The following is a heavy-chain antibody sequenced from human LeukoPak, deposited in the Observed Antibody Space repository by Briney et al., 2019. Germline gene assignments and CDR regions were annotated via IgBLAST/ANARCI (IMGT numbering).Heavy chain of an antibody. CDR2: ISWNSRSI. V-gene: IGHV3-9*01. J-gene: IGHJ4*02. CDR3: AKGSGYFDY. Sequence: GRSLRLSCAASGSTFDDYVMNWVRQVPGKGLEWVSDISWNSRSIGYADSVKGRFTISRDNAKNSLYLQMNSLRAEDTALYYCAKGSGYFDYWGQGALVTVSS. CDR1: GSTFDDYV.